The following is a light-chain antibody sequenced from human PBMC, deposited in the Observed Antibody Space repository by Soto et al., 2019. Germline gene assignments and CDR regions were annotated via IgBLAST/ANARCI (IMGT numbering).Light chain of an antibody. Sequence: QSVLTQPPSVSGALGQRVTISCTGSGLNIGAGYDVHWYQQLPGTAPKVVIYGNKIRPSGVPDRFSGSKSGTSDSLAITGLQAEDEADYYCQSFDAGVSGYVFGPGTKLTVL. CDR2: GNK. V-gene: IGLV1-40*01. CDR1: GLNIGAGYD. CDR3: QSFDAGVSGYV. J-gene: IGLJ1*01.